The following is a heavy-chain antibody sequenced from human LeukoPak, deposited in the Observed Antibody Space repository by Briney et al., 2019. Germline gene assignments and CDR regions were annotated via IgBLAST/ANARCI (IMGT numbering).Heavy chain of an antibody. CDR2: ISPDGKRK. J-gene: IGHJ4*02. Sequence: GGSLTLSCAASGGTLSAYWMHWVRQGPGKGLEWVSRISPDGKRKDYADAAKGRFGISRDNAKNTVYLQMNSLRAEDTAVYYCAVMSNYYDSSAYYPFHYWGQGTLVTVSS. CDR3: AVMSNYYDSSAYYPFHY. D-gene: IGHD3-22*01. CDR1: GGTLSAYW. V-gene: IGHV3-74*01.